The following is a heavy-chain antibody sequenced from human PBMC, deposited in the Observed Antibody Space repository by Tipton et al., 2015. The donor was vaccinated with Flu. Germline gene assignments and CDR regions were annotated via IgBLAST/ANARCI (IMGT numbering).Heavy chain of an antibody. CDR2: IYTSGST. Sequence: LSLTCTVSGGSISSGSYYWSWIRQPAGKGLEWIGRIYTSGSTNYNPSLKSRVTISVDTSKNQFSLKLSSVTAADTAVYYCARGGYSYGYGKNYYYYGMDVWGQGTTVTVSS. CDR3: ARGGYSYGYGKNYYYYGMDV. D-gene: IGHD5-18*01. J-gene: IGHJ6*02. V-gene: IGHV4-61*02. CDR1: GGSISSGSYY.